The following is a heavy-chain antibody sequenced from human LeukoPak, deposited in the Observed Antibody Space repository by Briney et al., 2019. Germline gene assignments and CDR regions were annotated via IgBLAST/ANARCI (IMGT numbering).Heavy chain of an antibody. Sequence: ASVKVSCKASGYTFTGYYMHWVRQAPGQGLEWMGWVNPNSGGTNYAQKFQGRVTMTRDTSISTAYMELSRLRSDDTAVYYCALSGCSGYEFDYWGQGTLVTVSS. CDR3: ALSGCSGYEFDY. J-gene: IGHJ4*02. CDR1: GYTFTGYY. V-gene: IGHV1-2*02. D-gene: IGHD5-12*01. CDR2: VNPNSGGT.